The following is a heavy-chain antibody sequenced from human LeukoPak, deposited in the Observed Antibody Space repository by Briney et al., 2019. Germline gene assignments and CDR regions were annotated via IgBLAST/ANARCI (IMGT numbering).Heavy chain of an antibody. CDR2: ISAYNGNT. D-gene: IGHD4-17*01. J-gene: IGHJ6*02. V-gene: IGHV1-18*01. CDR1: GYTFTSYG. CDR3: ARDSWATVTYYCYYGMDV. Sequence: GASVKVSCKASGYTFTSYGISWVRQAPGQGLEWMGWISAYNGNTNYAQKLQGRVTMTTDTSTSTAYMELRSLRSDDTAVYYCARDSWATVTYYCYYGMDVWGQGTTVTVSS.